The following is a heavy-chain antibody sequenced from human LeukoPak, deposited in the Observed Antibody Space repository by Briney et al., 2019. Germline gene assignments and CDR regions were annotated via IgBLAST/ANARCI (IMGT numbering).Heavy chain of an antibody. CDR1: GGTFNNYA. CDR2: IIPIYVTA. V-gene: IGHV1-69*13. CDR3: ARSFDWKTTTITYFED. D-gene: IGHD2/OR15-2a*01. J-gene: IGHJ4*02. Sequence: ASVKVSCKASGGTFNNYAIGWVRQAPGQGLEWTGGIIPIYVTANYAQKFQGRVTITADESSSTAYMELSSLRSEDTAVYYCARSFDWKTTTITYFEDWGQGTLVTVSS.